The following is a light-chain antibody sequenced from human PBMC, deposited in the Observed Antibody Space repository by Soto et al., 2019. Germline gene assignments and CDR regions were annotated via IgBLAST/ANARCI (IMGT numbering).Light chain of an antibody. J-gene: IGLJ3*02. Sequence: QSVLTQPPSASGTPGQRATISCSGTTSNIGSNAVNWYQQLPGTAPKLLVFSNIQRPSGVPDRFSGSRSGNSASLAISGLHSEDDADYYCAAWDDSLNGPVFGGGTKVTVL. CDR1: TSNIGSNA. V-gene: IGLV1-44*01. CDR3: AAWDDSLNGPV. CDR2: SNI.